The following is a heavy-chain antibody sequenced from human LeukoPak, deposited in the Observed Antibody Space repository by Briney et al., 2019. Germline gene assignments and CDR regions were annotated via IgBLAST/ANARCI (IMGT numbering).Heavy chain of an antibody. CDR2: IPHDGSNI. CDR1: GFSFNNYG. CDR3: AKEHTYSGSLIDY. D-gene: IGHD1-26*01. J-gene: IGHJ4*02. V-gene: IGHV3-30*18. Sequence: GGSLRLSRAASGFSFNNYGMHWVRQAPGKGLEWVAVIPHDGSNIYHADSVKGRFTISRHNSNNTLYLQMDSLRAEDTAVYYCAKEHTYSGSLIDYWGQGTLVTVSS.